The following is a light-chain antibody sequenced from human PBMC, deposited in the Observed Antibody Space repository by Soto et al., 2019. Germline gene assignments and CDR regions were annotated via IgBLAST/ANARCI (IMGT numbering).Light chain of an antibody. CDR2: AAS. V-gene: IGKV1-12*01. CDR3: QQAKSFPLP. Sequence: DIQMTQSPSSVSASVGDRVTITCRASQGISSWLAWYQQKPGKAPKLLIYAASSLQSGVPSRFSGIDSGTDFTLTISTPQPEVFATYFFQQAKSFPLPFGPGTKVDTK. CDR1: QGISSW. J-gene: IGKJ3*01.